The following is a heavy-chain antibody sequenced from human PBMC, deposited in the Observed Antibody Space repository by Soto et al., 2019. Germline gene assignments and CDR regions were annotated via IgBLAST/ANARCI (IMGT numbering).Heavy chain of an antibody. CDR2: ITYHGINK. J-gene: IGHJ4*02. V-gene: IGHV3-30*18. Sequence: GGSLRLSCAASGFTFSIYGLHWVRHAPGKGLEWVAFITYHGINKYETDSEKGRFTNSRDNSKNTLYQQMNSLSAEDTAVYYCAKESGSDYGYFDYWGQGTLVTVSS. CDR3: AKESGSDYGYFDY. CDR1: GFTFSIYG. D-gene: IGHD1-26*01.